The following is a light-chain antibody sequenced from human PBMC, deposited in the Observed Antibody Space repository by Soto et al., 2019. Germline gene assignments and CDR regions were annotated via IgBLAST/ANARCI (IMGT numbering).Light chain of an antibody. J-gene: IGKJ1*01. CDR3: QHYNNWPPWT. CDR2: GAS. Sequence: EVVMTQSPATLSVSPGEGVTLSCRASQGVCDTLAWYQHKPGQAPRLLIFGASGRATGIPDRLSGSGSGTDFTLTISRREPEDFAVYYCQHYNNWPPWTFGQGTKVDIK. V-gene: IGKV3D-15*01. CDR1: QGVCDT.